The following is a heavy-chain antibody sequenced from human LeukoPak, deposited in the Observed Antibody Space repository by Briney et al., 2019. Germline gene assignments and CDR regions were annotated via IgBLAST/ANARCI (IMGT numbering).Heavy chain of an antibody. D-gene: IGHD2-2*01. Sequence: ASVKVSCKASGYTFTSYDINWVRQATGQGLEWMGWMNPNSGNTGYAQKFQGRVTITRNTSISTAYMELSSLRSEDTAVYYCARMDRRKGVPAARGRFDPWGQGTLVTVSS. V-gene: IGHV1-8*03. J-gene: IGHJ5*02. CDR1: GYTFTSYD. CDR3: ARMDRRKGVPAARGRFDP. CDR2: MNPNSGNT.